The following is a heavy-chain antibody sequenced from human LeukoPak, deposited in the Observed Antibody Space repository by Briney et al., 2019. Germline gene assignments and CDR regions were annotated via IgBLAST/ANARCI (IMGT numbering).Heavy chain of an antibody. CDR3: ARVGRYCSGGSCYSFSDWFDP. CDR2: IRAYNGNT. CDR1: GYTFTSYG. J-gene: IGHJ5*02. V-gene: IGHV1-18*01. D-gene: IGHD2-15*01. Sequence: ASVRVSRKASGYTFTSYGISWVRQAPGQGLEWMGWIRAYNGNTNYAQKLQGRVTMTTDTSTSTAYMEMRSLRSDDTAVYYCARVGRYCSGGSCYSFSDWFDPWGQGTLVTVSS.